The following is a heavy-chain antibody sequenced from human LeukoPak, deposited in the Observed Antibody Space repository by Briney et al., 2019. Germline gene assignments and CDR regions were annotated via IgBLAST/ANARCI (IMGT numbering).Heavy chain of an antibody. D-gene: IGHD3-22*01. V-gene: IGHV1-18*01. Sequence: EASVKVSCKASGYTFTNYGISWVRQAPGQGLEWMGWISGYNGKTNYAQKLQGRVTMTSDTSTSTVYMDLSSLRSEDSAVYYCARVGSKPEYYFDSGGSYYGGYYFDYWGQGTLVTVSS. CDR3: ARVGSKPEYYFDSGGSYYGGYYFDY. CDR2: ISGYNGKT. J-gene: IGHJ4*02. CDR1: GYTFTNYG.